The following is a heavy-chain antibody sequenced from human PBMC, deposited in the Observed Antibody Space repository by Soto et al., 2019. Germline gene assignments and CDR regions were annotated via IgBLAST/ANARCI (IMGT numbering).Heavy chain of an antibody. CDR3: ARLNSGLYQSFDS. CDR1: GGSIRSGGYF. Sequence: QVQLEASGPGLVKPSQTLSLTCSVSGGSIRSGGYFWTWIRQHPGKGLEYIGHIYSSGSTYYIPSLRWLLTMSLDTSKNQCALSLTSVTAADTALYFCARLNSGLYQSFDSWGQGALFTVSS. J-gene: IGHJ4*02. CDR2: IYSSGST. V-gene: IGHV4-31*01. D-gene: IGHD2-8*01.